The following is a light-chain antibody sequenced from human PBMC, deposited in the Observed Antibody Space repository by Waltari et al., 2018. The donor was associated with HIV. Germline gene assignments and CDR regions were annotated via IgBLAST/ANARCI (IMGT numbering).Light chain of an antibody. CDR2: EVT. Sequence: QSALTQPPSASGSPGQSVTISCTGTSSDIGGYNYVSWYQQHPGKAPKLIIYEVTKRPAGLPNRSSGSKSGNTASLTVSGLQAEDEADYYCVSYAGSNTVIFGGGTKLTVL. J-gene: IGLJ2*01. CDR3: VSYAGSNTVI. CDR1: SSDIGGYNY. V-gene: IGLV2-8*01.